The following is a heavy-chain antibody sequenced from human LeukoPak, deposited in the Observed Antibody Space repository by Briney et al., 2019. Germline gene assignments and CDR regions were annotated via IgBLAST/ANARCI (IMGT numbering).Heavy chain of an antibody. J-gene: IGHJ2*01. D-gene: IGHD1/OR15-1a*01. CDR3: ARDSGVVEQDWYFDL. CDR2: IYYSGST. V-gene: IGHV4-59*01. CDR1: GGSISTYY. Sequence: PSETLSLTCTVSGGSISTYYWSWIRQPPGKGLEYIGYIYYSGSTNYNPSLKSRVTIPVDTSKNQFSLKLCSVTAADTAVYYCARDSGVVEQDWYFDLWGRGTLVTVSS.